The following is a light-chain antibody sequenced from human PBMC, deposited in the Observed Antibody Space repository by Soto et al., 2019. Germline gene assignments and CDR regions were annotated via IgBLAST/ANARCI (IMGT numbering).Light chain of an antibody. CDR1: QSVSSSY. V-gene: IGKV3-20*01. CDR3: QQYDSSPIT. Sequence: EIVLTQSPVTLSLSPGERATLSCRASQSVSSSYLAWYQQKPGQAPRLLIYGASSRATGIPDRFSGSGSGTDFILTISRLEPEDFAVYYCQQYDSSPITFGQGTRLEIK. CDR2: GAS. J-gene: IGKJ5*01.